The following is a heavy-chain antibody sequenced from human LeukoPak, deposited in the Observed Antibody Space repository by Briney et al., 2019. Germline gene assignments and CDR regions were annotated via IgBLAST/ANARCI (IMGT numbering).Heavy chain of an antibody. CDR3: ARDPGYYDSSGYYRNHAFDI. J-gene: IGHJ3*02. V-gene: IGHV1-69*06. CDR2: IIPIFGTA. Sequence: SVKVSCKASGGTFSSYAISWVRQAPGQGLEWMGGIIPIFGTANYAQKFQGRVTITADKSTSTAYMELSSLRSEDTAVYYCARDPGYYDSSGYYRNHAFDIWGQGTMVTVSS. D-gene: IGHD3-22*01. CDR1: GGTFSSYA.